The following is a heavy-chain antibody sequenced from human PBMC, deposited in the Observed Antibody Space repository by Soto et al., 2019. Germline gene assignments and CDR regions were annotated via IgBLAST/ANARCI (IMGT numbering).Heavy chain of an antibody. CDR3: ARAGCDGGSCYTLVGLRYGMDV. V-gene: IGHV3-30-3*01. CDR2: ISYDGSNK. J-gene: IGHJ6*01. CDR1: GFTFSSYA. D-gene: IGHD2-15*01. Sequence: QVQLVESGGGVVQPGRSLRLSCAASGFTFSSYAMYWVHQAPGKGLEWVAVISYDGSNKYYADSVKGRFTISRDNSKNTLYLQMNSLRAEDTAVYYCARAGCDGGSCYTLVGLRYGMDVW.